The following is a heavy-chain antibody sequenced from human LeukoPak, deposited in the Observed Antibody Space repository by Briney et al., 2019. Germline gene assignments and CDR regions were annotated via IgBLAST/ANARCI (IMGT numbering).Heavy chain of an antibody. Sequence: ASVRVSCKASGYIFTGYYIHWVRQAPGQGLEWMGWISAYNGNTNYAQKLQGRVTMTTDTSTSTAYMELRSLRSDDTAVYYCAREEYSSSCGYWGQGTLVTVSS. CDR1: GYIFTGYY. D-gene: IGHD6-6*01. V-gene: IGHV1-18*01. CDR2: ISAYNGNT. J-gene: IGHJ4*02. CDR3: AREEYSSSCGY.